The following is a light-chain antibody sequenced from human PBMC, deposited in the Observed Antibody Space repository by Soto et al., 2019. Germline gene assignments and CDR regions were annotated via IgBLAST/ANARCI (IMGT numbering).Light chain of an antibody. CDR2: ATS. V-gene: IGKV1-6*01. Sequence: AIQMTQSPSSLSASVGDRVTITCRASQGISNDLGWYQQRPGKAPKLLIYATSNFQTGVPSRFSGSGSGTDFTLTISSLQPEDFATYYCLQDYSYPRTFGQGTKVEIK. CDR3: LQDYSYPRT. CDR1: QGISND. J-gene: IGKJ1*01.